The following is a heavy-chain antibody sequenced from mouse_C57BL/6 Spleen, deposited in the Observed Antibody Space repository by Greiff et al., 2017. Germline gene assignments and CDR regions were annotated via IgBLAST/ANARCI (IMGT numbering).Heavy chain of an antibody. Sequence: EVQLQQSGPELVKPGASVKIPCKASGYTFTDYNMDWVKQSHGKSLEWIGDINPNNGGTIYNQKFKGKATLTVDKSSSTAYMELRSLTSEDTAVXDWARQDYGRSYFDYWGQGTTLTVSS. D-gene: IGHD1-1*01. CDR2: INPNNGGT. CDR1: GYTFTDYN. V-gene: IGHV1-18*01. CDR3: ARQDYGRSYFDY. J-gene: IGHJ2*01.